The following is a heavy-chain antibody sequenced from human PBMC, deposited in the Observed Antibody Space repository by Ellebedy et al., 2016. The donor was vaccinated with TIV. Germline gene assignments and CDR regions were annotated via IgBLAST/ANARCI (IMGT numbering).Heavy chain of an antibody. CDR2: IIPILGIA. CDR3: ARDGVRVIVGATTSGGN. J-gene: IGHJ4*02. Sequence: AASVKVSCKASGGTFSSYAISWVRQAPGQGLEWMGRIIPILGIANYAQKFQGRVTITADKSTSTAYMELSSLRSEDTAVYYCARDGVRVIVGATTSGGNWGQGTLVTVSS. CDR1: GGTFSSYA. D-gene: IGHD1-26*01. V-gene: IGHV1-69*04.